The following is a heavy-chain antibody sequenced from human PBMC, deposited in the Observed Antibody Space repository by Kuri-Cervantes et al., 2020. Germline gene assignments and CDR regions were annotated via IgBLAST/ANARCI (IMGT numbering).Heavy chain of an antibody. V-gene: IGHV3-33*08. CDR2: IWYDGSNK. Sequence: GGSLRLSRAASGSTFGTNAMHWVRQAPGKGLEWVAVIWYDGSNKYYADSVKGRFTISRDNSKNTLYLQMNSLRAEDTAVYYCAREADTAMAHDAFDIWGQGTMVTVSS. J-gene: IGHJ3*02. CDR3: AREADTAMAHDAFDI. D-gene: IGHD5-18*01. CDR1: GSTFGTNA.